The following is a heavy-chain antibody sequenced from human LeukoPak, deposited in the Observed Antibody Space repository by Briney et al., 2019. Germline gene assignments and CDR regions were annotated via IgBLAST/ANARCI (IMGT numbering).Heavy chain of an antibody. CDR1: GGSISSSSYY. CDR2: IYSSGST. J-gene: IGHJ4*02. CDR3: ARGYGYYFES. Sequence: MPSETLSLTCSVSGGSISSSSYYWGWIRRPPGKGLEWIGYIYSSGSTNYNPSLKSRVAISVDTSRNQFSLKLSSVTTADTAVYYCARGYGYYFESWGQGTLVTVSS. D-gene: IGHD5-18*01. V-gene: IGHV4-61*05.